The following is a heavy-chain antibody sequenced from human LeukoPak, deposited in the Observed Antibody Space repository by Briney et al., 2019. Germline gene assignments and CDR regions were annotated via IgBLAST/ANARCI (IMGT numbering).Heavy chain of an antibody. CDR2: IIPIFGTA. D-gene: IGHD3-16*01. CDR1: GYTFTRYY. J-gene: IGHJ4*02. Sequence: SSVKVSCKTSGYTFTRYYIHWVRQAPGQGLEWMGGIIPIFGTANYAQKFQGRVTITADESTSTAYMELSSPRSEDTAVYYCARVGGAMATYFFDYWGQGTLVTVSS. V-gene: IGHV1-69*13. CDR3: ARVGGAMATYFFDY.